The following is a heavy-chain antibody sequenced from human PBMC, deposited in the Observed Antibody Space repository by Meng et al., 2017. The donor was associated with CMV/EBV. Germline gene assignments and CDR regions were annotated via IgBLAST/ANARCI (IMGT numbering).Heavy chain of an antibody. CDR2: ISNSSSYM. CDR3: AGDGDYYDGVNFDY. Sequence: ESLKTSCAASGFTFSSYSMNWVRQAPGKGLEWVSSISNSSSYMYYADSVKGRFTISRDNAKNALYLQMNSLRAEDTAVYYCAGDGDYYDGVNFDYWGQGTLVTVSS. J-gene: IGHJ4*02. V-gene: IGHV3-21*01. D-gene: IGHD3-22*01. CDR1: GFTFSSYS.